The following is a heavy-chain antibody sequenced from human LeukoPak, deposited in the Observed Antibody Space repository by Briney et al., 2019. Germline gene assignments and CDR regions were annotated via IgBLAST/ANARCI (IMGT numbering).Heavy chain of an antibody. CDR1: GFTVSSNY. CDR3: AKPVIRISTGYYSHYFDY. J-gene: IGHJ4*02. CDR2: ISGSGGST. D-gene: IGHD3-9*01. V-gene: IGHV3-66*02. Sequence: PGGSLRLSCAASGFTVSSNYMSWVRQAPGKGLEWVSGISGSGGSTYYADSVKGRFTISRDNSKNTLYLQMNSLRAEDTAVYYCAKPVIRISTGYYSHYFDYWGQGTLVTVSS.